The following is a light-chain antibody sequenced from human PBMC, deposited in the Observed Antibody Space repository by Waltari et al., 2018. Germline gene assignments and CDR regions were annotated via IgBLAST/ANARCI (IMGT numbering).Light chain of an antibody. Sequence: QSVLTPPPSVSGAQGQRVTISFSGGHSNFGAISDVQLYQQFPRTGPKLLIYGSSNRPSGVPDRVSGSKSGASASLDISGLQAEDEADYYCQTYGGRISAWVFGGGTKLTVL. CDR3: QTYGGRISAWV. V-gene: IGLV1-40*01. J-gene: IGLJ3*02. CDR2: GSS. CDR1: HSNFGAISD.